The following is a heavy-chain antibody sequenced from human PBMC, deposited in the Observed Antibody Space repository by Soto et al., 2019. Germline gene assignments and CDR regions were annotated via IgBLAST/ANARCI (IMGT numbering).Heavy chain of an antibody. CDR1: GASISGYY. D-gene: IGHD1-1*01. Sequence: SETLSLTCTVSGASISGYYWSWIRKSAGKGLEWIGRIYATGTTDYNPSLKSRVMMSVDTSKKQFSLKLRSVTAADTAAYYCVRDGTKTLRDWFDPWGQGISVTVSS. CDR2: IYATGTT. J-gene: IGHJ5*02. V-gene: IGHV4-4*07. CDR3: VRDGTKTLRDWFDP.